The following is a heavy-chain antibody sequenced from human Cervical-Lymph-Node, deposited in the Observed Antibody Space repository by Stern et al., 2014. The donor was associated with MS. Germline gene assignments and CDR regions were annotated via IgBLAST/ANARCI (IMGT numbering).Heavy chain of an antibody. Sequence: EVHLVESRGGLVKPGGSLRLSCAASGFTFSSYSMNWVRQAPGKGLEWVASISSGGSYIYYADSLKGRFTISRDNAKNSLYLQMNSLRAEDTAVYYCARGRGGNYRYYFDYWGQGTLVTVSS. D-gene: IGHD4-23*01. CDR1: GFTFSSYS. V-gene: IGHV3-21*01. CDR3: ARGRGGNYRYYFDY. J-gene: IGHJ4*02. CDR2: ISSGGSYI.